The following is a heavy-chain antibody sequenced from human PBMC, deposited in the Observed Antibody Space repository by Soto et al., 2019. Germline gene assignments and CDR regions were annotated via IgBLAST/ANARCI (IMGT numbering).Heavy chain of an antibody. J-gene: IGHJ4*02. Sequence: ASVKVSCKASGYTFTSYAMHWVRQAPGYRLEWMGWINAGNGNTKYSQKFEVRVTFTRDKSASTAYMEPSSLRSEDKAVYYCVRKGDYGEYYFDYWGQGTLVTVSS. CDR3: VRKGDYGEYYFDY. D-gene: IGHD4-17*01. CDR2: INAGNGNT. V-gene: IGHV1-3*01. CDR1: GYTFTSYA.